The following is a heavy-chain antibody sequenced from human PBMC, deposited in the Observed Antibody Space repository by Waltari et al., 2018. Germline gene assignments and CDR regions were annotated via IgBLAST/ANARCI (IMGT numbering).Heavy chain of an antibody. V-gene: IGHV4-30-2*01. Sequence: QLQLQESGSGLVKPSQTLSLTCAVSGGSISSGGSSWSWIRQPPGKGLEWIGYIYHSGSTYYNPSLKSRVTISVDRSKNQFSLKLSSVTAADTAVYYCARGRYCSGGSCHPGYFDYWGQGTLVTVSS. J-gene: IGHJ4*02. CDR1: GGSISSGGSS. D-gene: IGHD2-15*01. CDR2: IYHSGST. CDR3: ARGRYCSGGSCHPGYFDY.